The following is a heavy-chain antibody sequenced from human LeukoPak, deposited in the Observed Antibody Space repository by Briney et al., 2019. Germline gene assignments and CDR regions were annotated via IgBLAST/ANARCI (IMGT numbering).Heavy chain of an antibody. CDR3: ARGGWGYYYDSSGYYPPDY. CDR1: GYTFTGYY. V-gene: IGHV1-2*04. CDR2: INPNSGGT. Sequence: ASVKVSCKASGYTFTGYYMHWVRQAPGQGLEWMGWINPNSGGTNYAQKFQGWVTMTRDTSISTAYMELSRLRSDDTAVYYCARGGWGYYYDSSGYYPPDYWGQGTLVTVSS. J-gene: IGHJ4*02. D-gene: IGHD3-22*01.